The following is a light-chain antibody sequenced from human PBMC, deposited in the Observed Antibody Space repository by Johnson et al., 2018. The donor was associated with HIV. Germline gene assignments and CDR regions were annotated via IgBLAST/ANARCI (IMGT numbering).Light chain of an antibody. CDR2: DNN. CDR1: SSNIGNNY. Sequence: HSVLTQPPSVSAAPGQKVTISCSGSSSNIGNNYVSWYQQLPGTAPKLLIYDNNKRPSGIPDRFSGSKSGTSATLGITGLQTGDEADYYCGTWDSSLSAEVFGTGTKVPVL. V-gene: IGLV1-51*01. CDR3: GTWDSSLSAEV. J-gene: IGLJ1*01.